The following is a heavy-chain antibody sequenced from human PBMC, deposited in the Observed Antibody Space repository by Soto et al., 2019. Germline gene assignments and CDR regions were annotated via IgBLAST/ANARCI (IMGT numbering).Heavy chain of an antibody. CDR1: GYTFTSYA. D-gene: IGHD3-10*01. Sequence: ASVKVSCKASGYTFTSYAMHWVRQAPGQRLEWMGWINAGNGNTKYSQKFQGRVTITRDTSASTAYMELSSLGSEDMAVYYCARNLVPDSLPWGPDYYGSGSYLYYGMDVWGQGTTVTVSS. CDR2: INAGNGNT. CDR3: ARNLVPDSLPWGPDYYGSGSYLYYGMDV. J-gene: IGHJ6*02. V-gene: IGHV1-3*01.